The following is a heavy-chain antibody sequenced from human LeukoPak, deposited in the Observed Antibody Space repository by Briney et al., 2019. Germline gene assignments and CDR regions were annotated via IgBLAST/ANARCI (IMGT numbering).Heavy chain of an antibody. Sequence: PSETLSLTCTVSGGSISSGSYYWSWIRQPAGKGLEWIGRIHTSGSTNYNPSLKSRVTISVDTSKSQFSLKLSSVTAADTAVYYCARENDYGDYENFDYWGQGTLVTVSS. CDR1: GGSISSGSYY. J-gene: IGHJ4*02. CDR3: ARENDYGDYENFDY. D-gene: IGHD4-17*01. CDR2: IHTSGST. V-gene: IGHV4-61*02.